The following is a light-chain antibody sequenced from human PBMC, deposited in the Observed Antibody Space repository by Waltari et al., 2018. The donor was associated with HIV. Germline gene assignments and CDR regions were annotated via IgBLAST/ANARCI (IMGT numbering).Light chain of an antibody. V-gene: IGKV3D-15*01. CDR3: QQYSDWPPLT. J-gene: IGKJ4*01. CDR2: GAA. Sequence: EIVMTQSPGTLSVSPGERATLSCRASQSVGSNLAWFQQKPGQAPRLLMYGAASRAAGIPARFSGSGSETDFTLTISGLQSEDFAVYFCQQYSDWPPLTFGGGTKVEIK. CDR1: QSVGSN.